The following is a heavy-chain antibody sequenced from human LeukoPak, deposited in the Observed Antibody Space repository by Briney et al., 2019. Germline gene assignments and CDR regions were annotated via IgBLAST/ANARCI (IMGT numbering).Heavy chain of an antibody. CDR2: ISSSSSYI. D-gene: IGHD1-26*01. V-gene: IGHV3-21*01. Sequence: GGSLRLSCAAPGFTFSSYSMNWVRQAPGKGLEWVSSISSSSSYIYYADSVKGRFTISRDNAKNSLYLQMNSLRAEDTAVYYCPRGSEWDLLGSCDYWGQGTLVTVSS. J-gene: IGHJ4*02. CDR1: GFTFSSYS. CDR3: PRGSEWDLLGSCDY.